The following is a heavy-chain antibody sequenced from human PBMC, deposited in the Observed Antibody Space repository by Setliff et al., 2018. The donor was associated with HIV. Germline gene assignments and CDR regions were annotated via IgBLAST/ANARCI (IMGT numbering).Heavy chain of an antibody. J-gene: IGHJ6*03. CDR2: IRRNNDIL. V-gene: IGHV3-9*01. CDR1: GSSFSNYA. D-gene: IGHD6-19*01. CDR3: VKGGSVAGRYYAYMYV. Sequence: PGGSLRLSCEGSGSSFSNYAMHWVRQPPGKGLEWISGIRRNNDILGYGDSAEGRFIISRDNARNSLHLQMNSLRTEDTAMYYCVKGGSVAGRYYAYMYVWGKGTTVTVSS.